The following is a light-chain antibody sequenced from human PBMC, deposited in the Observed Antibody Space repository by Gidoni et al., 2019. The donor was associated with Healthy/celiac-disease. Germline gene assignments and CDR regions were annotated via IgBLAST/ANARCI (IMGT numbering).Light chain of an antibody. J-gene: IGLJ2*01. CDR2: RNN. CDR3: AAWDDSLSGPV. Sequence: QSVLTQPPSASGAPAQRVTISCSGSSSNIGSNYVYWYQQLPGTAPKLLIYRNNRRPSGVPDRFSGSKSGTSASLAISGLRSEDEADYYCAAWDDSLSGPVFGGGTKLTVL. CDR1: SSNIGSNY. V-gene: IGLV1-47*01.